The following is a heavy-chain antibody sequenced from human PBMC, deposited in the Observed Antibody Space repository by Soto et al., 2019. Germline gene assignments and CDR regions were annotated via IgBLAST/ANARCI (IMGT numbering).Heavy chain of an antibody. V-gene: IGHV1-46*01. J-gene: IGHJ5*02. CDR3: ARDPISIAAAGTSWFDP. D-gene: IGHD6-13*01. Sequence: ASVKVSCKASGYTFTSYYMHWVRQAPGQGLEWMGIINPSGGSTSYAQKFQGRATMTRDTSTSTVYMELSSLRSEDTAVYYCARDPISIAAAGTSWFDPWGQGTLVTVSS. CDR1: GYTFTSYY. CDR2: INPSGGST.